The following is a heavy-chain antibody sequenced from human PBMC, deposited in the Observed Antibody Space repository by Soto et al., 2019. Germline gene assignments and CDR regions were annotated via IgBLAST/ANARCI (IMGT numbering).Heavy chain of an antibody. CDR1: GGSFSGYY. J-gene: IGHJ4*02. D-gene: IGHD3-10*01. CDR2: INHSGST. Sequence: PSETLSLTCAVYGGSFSGYYWSWIRQPPGKGLEWIGEINHSGSTNYNPSLKSRVTISVDTSKNQFSLKLSSVTAADTAVYYCARGLLGSGSYYRANDYWGQGTLVTVSS. V-gene: IGHV4-34*01. CDR3: ARGLLGSGSYYRANDY.